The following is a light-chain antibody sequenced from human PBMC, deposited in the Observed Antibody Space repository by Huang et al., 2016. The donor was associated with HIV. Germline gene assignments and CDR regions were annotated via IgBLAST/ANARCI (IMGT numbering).Light chain of an antibody. CDR3: QQRGNWPYT. J-gene: IGKJ2*01. CDR2: DAS. Sequence: EIVLPQSPATLSLSPGERATLSCRASQSVSSYLAWYQQKLGQAPRLRIYDASNRAPGIPARCSGSGSGTDFTLTISSLEPEDFAVYYCQQRGNWPYTFGQGTKLEIK. V-gene: IGKV3-11*01. CDR1: QSVSSY.